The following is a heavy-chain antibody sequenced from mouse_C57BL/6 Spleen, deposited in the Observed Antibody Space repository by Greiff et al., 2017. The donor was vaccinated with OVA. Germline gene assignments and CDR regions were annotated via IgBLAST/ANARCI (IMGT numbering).Heavy chain of an antibody. Sequence: EVQLQQSGPELVKPGASVKMSCKASGYTFTSYYMNWVKQRPGQSLEWIGEINPNYGTTSYNQKFKGKATLTVDQSSSTAYMQLNGLTSEDSAVYYCARSFDYWGQGTTLTVSS. V-gene: IGHV1-39*01. CDR1: GYTFTSYY. CDR3: ARSFDY. J-gene: IGHJ2*01. CDR2: INPNYGTT.